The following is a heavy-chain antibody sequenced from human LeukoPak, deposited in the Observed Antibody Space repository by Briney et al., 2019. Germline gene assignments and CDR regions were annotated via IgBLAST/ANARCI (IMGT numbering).Heavy chain of an antibody. Sequence: GGSLRLSCAASGFTFSIYGMNWVRQAPGKGLEWLSYISGNSDYIYQADSVKGRFTISRDNSKNTLYLQMNSLRAEDTAVYYCAKALSTPYDYVWGSYRYTAGYFDYWGQGTLVTVSS. CDR2: ISGNSDYI. D-gene: IGHD3-16*02. CDR3: AKALSTPYDYVWGSYRYTAGYFDY. J-gene: IGHJ4*02. CDR1: GFTFSIYG. V-gene: IGHV3-23*01.